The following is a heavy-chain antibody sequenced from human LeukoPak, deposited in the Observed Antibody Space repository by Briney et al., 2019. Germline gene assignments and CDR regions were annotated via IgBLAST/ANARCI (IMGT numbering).Heavy chain of an antibody. J-gene: IGHJ6*03. D-gene: IGHD3-10*01. CDR1: GFTFSSYE. Sequence: PGGSLRLSCAASGFTFSSYEMNWVRQAPGKGLEWVSYISSSGSTIYYADSVKGRFTISRDNAKNSLYLQMNSLRAEDTAVYYCARDLRVRGVISWSYYYYMDVWGKGTTVTISS. CDR3: ARDLRVRGVISWSYYYYMDV. V-gene: IGHV3-48*03. CDR2: ISSSGSTI.